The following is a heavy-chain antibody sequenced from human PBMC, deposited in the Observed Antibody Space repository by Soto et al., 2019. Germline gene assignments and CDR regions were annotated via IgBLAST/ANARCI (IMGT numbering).Heavy chain of an antibody. J-gene: IGHJ4*02. Sequence: SETLSLTCTVSGGSISSSSYYWGWIRQPPGKGLEWIGSISYSGSTYYNPSLKSRVTISVDTSKNQFSLKLSSVTAADTAVYYCATNENQFLGFDYWGQGTLVTVSS. CDR1: GGSISSSSYY. D-gene: IGHD7-27*01. CDR2: ISYSGST. CDR3: ATNENQFLGFDY. V-gene: IGHV4-39*01.